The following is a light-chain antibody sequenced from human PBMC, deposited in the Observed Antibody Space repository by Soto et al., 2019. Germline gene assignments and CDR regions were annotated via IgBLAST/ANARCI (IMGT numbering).Light chain of an antibody. CDR2: GIS. CDR3: QQYNNWPPLT. V-gene: IGKV3-20*01. J-gene: IGKJ4*01. CDR1: HTISSSY. Sequence: EIVLTQSPGTLSLSPGERATLSCRASHTISSSYLAWYQQKPGQAPRLLMYGISRRATGIPDRFSGSGSGTGFTLTISSLQSEDFAVYYCQQYNNWPPLTFGGGTKVDIK.